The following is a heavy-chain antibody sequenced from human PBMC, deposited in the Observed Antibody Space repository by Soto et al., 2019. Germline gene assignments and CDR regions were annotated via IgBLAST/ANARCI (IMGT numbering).Heavy chain of an antibody. CDR3: AKDLLEYRSCYHYGGDY. J-gene: IGHJ4*02. CDR2: ISYDGSNK. Sequence: QVQLVESGGGVVQPGRSLRLSCAASGFTFNNYGMHWVRQAPGKGLEWVSIISYDGSNKYYADSVMGRFTISRDNSKNTLYLQINSLRDEDTAVYYCAKDLLEYRSCYHYGGDYWGQGTLVTVSS. CDR1: GFTFNNYG. V-gene: IGHV3-30*18. D-gene: IGHD3-22*01.